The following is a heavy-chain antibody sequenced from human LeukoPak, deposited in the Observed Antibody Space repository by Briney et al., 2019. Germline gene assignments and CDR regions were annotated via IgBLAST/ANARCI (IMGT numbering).Heavy chain of an antibody. J-gene: IGHJ5*02. D-gene: IGHD3-10*01. CDR2: IYYSGST. CDR1: GGSISSYY. V-gene: IGHV4-59*08. Sequence: PSETLSLTCTVSGGSISSYYWSWIRQPPGKGLEWIGYIYYSGSTNYNPSLMSRVTISLDTSNNQFSLKLSSVTAADTAAVSWARHGFYYYGSGSYYNRNWFDPWGQGTLVTVSS. CDR3: ARHGFYYYGSGSYYNRNWFDP.